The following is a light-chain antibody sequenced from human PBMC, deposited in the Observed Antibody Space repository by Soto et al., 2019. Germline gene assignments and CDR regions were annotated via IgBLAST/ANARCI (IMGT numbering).Light chain of an antibody. V-gene: IGLV4-60*02. CDR1: SGHSSYI. Sequence: QLVLTQSSSASASLGSSVKLTCTLSSGHSSYIISWHQQQPGKAPRYLMKLEGSGTYNKGSGVPDRFSGSSSGADRYLTISNLQFEDEADYYCGTWDSNTQVFGGGTKLTVL. CDR3: GTWDSNTQV. CDR2: LEGSGTY. J-gene: IGLJ2*01.